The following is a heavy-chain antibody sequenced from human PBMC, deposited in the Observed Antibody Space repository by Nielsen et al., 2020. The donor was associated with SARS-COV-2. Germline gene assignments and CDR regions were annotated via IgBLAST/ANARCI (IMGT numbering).Heavy chain of an antibody. D-gene: IGHD2-15*01. CDR1: GYTFTTYY. Sequence: ASVKVSCKASGYTFTTYYLHWVRQAPGQGLEWMGIINPSGGSTSYAQKFQGRVTLTRDTATSTVYMEMSSLRSEDTAVYYCARDLSRVEGHCSGGTCYSDYFFGLDVWGQGTTVIVSS. CDR3: ARDLSRVEGHCSGGTCYSDYFFGLDV. V-gene: IGHV1-46*01. CDR2: INPSGGST. J-gene: IGHJ6*02.